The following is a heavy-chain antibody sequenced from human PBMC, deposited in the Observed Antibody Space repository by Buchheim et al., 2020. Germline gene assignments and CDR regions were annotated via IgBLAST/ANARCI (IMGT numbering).Heavy chain of an antibody. J-gene: IGHJ2*01. V-gene: IGHV4-39*01. CDR1: GGSISSSSYY. Sequence: QLQLQESGPGLVKPSETLSLTCTVSGGSISSSSYYWGWIRQPPGKGLEWIGSIYYSGSTYYNPSLKSRVTISVDTSKNQFSMKLSSVTAADTAVYYYARLGAIFGVATVGYFDLWGRGTL. CDR3: ARLGAIFGVATVGYFDL. CDR2: IYYSGST. D-gene: IGHD3-3*01.